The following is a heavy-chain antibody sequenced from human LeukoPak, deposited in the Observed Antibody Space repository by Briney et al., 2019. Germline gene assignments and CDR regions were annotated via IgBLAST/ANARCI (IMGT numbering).Heavy chain of an antibody. CDR2: IYYSGST. D-gene: IGHD2-15*01. CDR3: ARGRYCSDGSCYLDY. CDR1: GGSISSYY. J-gene: IGHJ4*02. V-gene: IGHV4-59*01. Sequence: SETLSLTCTVSGGSISSYYWSWIRQPPGKGLEWIGYIYYSGSTNYTPSLKSRVTMSVDTSKDQFSLKLSSVTAADTAVYYCARGRYCSDGSCYLDYWGQGTLVTVSS.